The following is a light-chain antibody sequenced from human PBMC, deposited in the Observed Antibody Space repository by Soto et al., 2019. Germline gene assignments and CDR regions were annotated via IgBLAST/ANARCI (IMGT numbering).Light chain of an antibody. J-gene: IGKJ4*01. Sequence: DIVMTQSPDSLAVSLGERATINCKSSQSTLYSSNNKNYLAWYQQKPGQPPKLLIYWASTRESGVPDRFSGSGSGTDLTLSISSLQAEDVAVYYCQQYYRTPVTFGGGTKVEIK. CDR1: QSTLYSSNNKNY. CDR3: QQYYRTPVT. CDR2: WAS. V-gene: IGKV4-1*01.